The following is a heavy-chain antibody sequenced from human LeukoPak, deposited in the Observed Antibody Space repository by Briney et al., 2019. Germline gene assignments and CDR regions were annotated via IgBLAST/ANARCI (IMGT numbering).Heavy chain of an antibody. CDR1: GFTFTTNA. Sequence: SGGSLRFSCAASGFTFTTNAMSRVRQAPGKGLEWVSAVSGSGGDTYYAGSVKGRFTISRDNSKNTLYLQMNSLRAEDTAVYFCARALRGGSQGAVWDYYDYWGQGALVTVSS. J-gene: IGHJ4*02. CDR3: ARALRGGSQGAVWDYYDY. D-gene: IGHD3-16*01. V-gene: IGHV3-23*01. CDR2: VSGSGGDT.